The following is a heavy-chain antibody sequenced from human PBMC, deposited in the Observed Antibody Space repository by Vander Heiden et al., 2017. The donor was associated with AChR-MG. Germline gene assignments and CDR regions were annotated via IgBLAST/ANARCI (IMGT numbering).Heavy chain of an antibody. D-gene: IGHD6-13*01. CDR2: ISYDGINI. V-gene: IGHV3-30-3*01. J-gene: IGHJ4*01. CDR3: SRDGAYSTSWYLEN. Sequence: QVHLVESGGGVVQPGRSLRLSCAVSGFTFSSFAMHWVRQAPGKGLEWVAFISYDGINIRYADSVKGRFTTSRDNSGSTLYLEMNNLRAEDTSMYYGSRDGAYSTSWYLENWGHRTLVTVSS. CDR1: GFTFSSFA.